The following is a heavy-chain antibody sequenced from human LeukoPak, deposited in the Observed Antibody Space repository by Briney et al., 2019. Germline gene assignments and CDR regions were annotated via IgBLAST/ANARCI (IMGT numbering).Heavy chain of an antibody. CDR3: AGHFGAWHYFDY. CDR2: ISSSSSYI. D-gene: IGHD3-3*01. CDR1: GFTFSSYS. J-gene: IGHJ4*02. Sequence: GGSLRLSCAASGFTFSSYSMNWVRQAPGKGLEWVSSISSSSSYIYYADSVKGRFTISRDNAKNSLYLQMNSLRAEDTAVYYCAGHFGAWHYFDYWGQGTLVTVSS. V-gene: IGHV3-21*01.